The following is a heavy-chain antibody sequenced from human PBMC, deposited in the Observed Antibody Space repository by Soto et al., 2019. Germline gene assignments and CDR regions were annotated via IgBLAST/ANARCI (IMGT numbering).Heavy chain of an antibody. J-gene: IGHJ4*02. Sequence: SETLSLTCTVSGGSISSGDYYWSWIRQPPGKGLEWIGYIYYSGSTYYNPSLKSRVTISVDTSKNQFSLKLSSVTAADTAVYYCARAAMYYDSSGYYYYFDYWGQGTLVTVSS. CDR1: GGSISSGDYY. CDR3: ARAAMYYDSSGYYYYFDY. CDR2: IYYSGST. D-gene: IGHD3-22*01. V-gene: IGHV4-30-4*01.